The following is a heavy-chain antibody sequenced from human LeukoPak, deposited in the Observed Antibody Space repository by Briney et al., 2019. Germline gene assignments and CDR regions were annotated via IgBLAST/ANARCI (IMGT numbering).Heavy chain of an antibody. Sequence: GGSLRLSCEGSAFIFSGHWMNWVRQTPGKGLEWVASIKEDGSERQYVDSVKGRFSISRDNTKGSLFLQLNSLRAEDTAVYHCAKGSYYDSSGSFYFDYWGQGTLVTVSS. J-gene: IGHJ4*02. CDR1: AFIFSGHW. D-gene: IGHD3-22*01. CDR2: IKEDGSER. V-gene: IGHV3-7*03. CDR3: AKGSYYDSSGSFYFDY.